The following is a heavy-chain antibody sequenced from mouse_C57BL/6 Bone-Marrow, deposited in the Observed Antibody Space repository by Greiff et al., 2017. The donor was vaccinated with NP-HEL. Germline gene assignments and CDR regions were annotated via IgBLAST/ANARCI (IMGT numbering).Heavy chain of an antibody. Sequence: EVQLQQSGPELVKPGASVKISCKASGYTFTDYYMNWVKQSHGKSLEWIGDINPNNGGTSYNQKFKGKATLTVAKSSSTAYMELRSLTSEDSAVYYCAITTVASFDYWGQGTTLTVSS. CDR2: INPNNGGT. D-gene: IGHD1-1*01. V-gene: IGHV1-26*01. J-gene: IGHJ2*01. CDR3: AITTVASFDY. CDR1: GYTFTDYY.